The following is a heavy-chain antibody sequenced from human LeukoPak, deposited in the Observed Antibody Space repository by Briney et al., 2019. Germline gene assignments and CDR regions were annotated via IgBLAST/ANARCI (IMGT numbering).Heavy chain of an antibody. CDR3: ARDPHDYSNYWSILQLDY. V-gene: IGHV3-74*01. J-gene: IGHJ4*02. CDR1: GFTFSSYW. CDR2: INSDGSST. Sequence: PGGSLRLSCAASGFTFSSYWMHWVRQAPGKGLVWVSRINSDGSSTSYADSVKGRFTISRDNSKNTLYLQMNSLRAEDTAVYYCARDPHDYSNYWSILQLDYWGQGTLVTVSS. D-gene: IGHD4-11*01.